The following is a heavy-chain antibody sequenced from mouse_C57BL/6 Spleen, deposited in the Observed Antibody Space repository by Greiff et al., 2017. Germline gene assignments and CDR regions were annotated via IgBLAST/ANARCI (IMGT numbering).Heavy chain of an antibody. V-gene: IGHV5-6*01. CDR3: ARKGLYGSDY. D-gene: IGHD1-1*01. CDR1: GFTFSSYG. J-gene: IGHJ2*01. CDR2: ISSGGSYT. Sequence: EVQLVESGGDLVKPGGSLKLSCAASGFTFSSYGMSWVRQTPDKRLEWVATISSGGSYTYYPDSVKGRFTISRDNAKNTLYLQMSSLKSEDTAMYYCARKGLYGSDYWGQGTTLTVSS.